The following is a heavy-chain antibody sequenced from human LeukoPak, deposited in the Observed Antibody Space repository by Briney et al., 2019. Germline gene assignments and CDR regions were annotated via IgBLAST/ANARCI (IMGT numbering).Heavy chain of an antibody. J-gene: IGHJ4*02. Sequence: PGGSLRLSCAASGFTFSSYAMHWVRQAPGKGLEYVSAISSNGGSTYYADSVKGRFTISRDNSKNTLYLQMGSLRAEDMAVFYCARDGSSSSCAYWGQGSLVTVSS. CDR1: GFTFSSYA. CDR2: ISSNGGST. CDR3: ARDGSSSSCAY. V-gene: IGHV3-64*02. D-gene: IGHD6-13*01.